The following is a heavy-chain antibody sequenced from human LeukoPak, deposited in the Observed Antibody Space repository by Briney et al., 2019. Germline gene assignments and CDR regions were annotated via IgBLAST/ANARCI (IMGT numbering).Heavy chain of an antibody. CDR2: MSGSGGTT. J-gene: IGHJ1*01. V-gene: IGHV3-23*01. D-gene: IGHD2-21*02. CDR3: AQDDYCGGDCISPEYFQH. CDR1: GFTFSSYA. Sequence: GGSLRLSCAVSGFTFSSYAMSWVRQAPGKGLEWVSGMSGSGGTTYYADSVKGRGAISRDNSNNTLYLQMNSLRGEDTAVYYCAQDDYCGGDCISPEYFQHWGQGTLVTVSS.